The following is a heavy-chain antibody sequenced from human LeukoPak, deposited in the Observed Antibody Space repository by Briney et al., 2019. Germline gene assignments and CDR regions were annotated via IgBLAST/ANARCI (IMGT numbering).Heavy chain of an antibody. V-gene: IGHV3-48*03. CDR1: GFTFSSYE. Sequence: GGSLRLSCAASGFTFSSYEMNWVRQAPGKGLEWVSYISSSGSSKYYADSVKGRFTISRDNAKNSLYLQMNSLRAEDTAVYYCARGGGDYGYTFDYWGQGTLVTVSS. D-gene: IGHD4-17*01. CDR3: ARGGGDYGYTFDY. J-gene: IGHJ4*02. CDR2: ISSSGSSK.